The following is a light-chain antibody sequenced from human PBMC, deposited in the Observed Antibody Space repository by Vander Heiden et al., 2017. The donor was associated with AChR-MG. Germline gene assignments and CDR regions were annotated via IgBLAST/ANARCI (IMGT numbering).Light chain of an antibody. V-gene: IGKV3-20*01. CDR1: QSVDSIF. CDR3: QQYGSTPIT. CDR2: SAS. Sequence: EVVLTQSPDTLSLSPGERATLSCRASQSVDSIFLAWYQQKPAQAPRLLIYSASNRATGIPDRFSGSGSGTDFTLTISRLDPEDFTVYYCQQYGSTPITFGQGTRLEIK. J-gene: IGKJ5*01.